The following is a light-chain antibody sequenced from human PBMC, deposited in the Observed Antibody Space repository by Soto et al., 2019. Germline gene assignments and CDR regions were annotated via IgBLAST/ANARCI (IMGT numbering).Light chain of an antibody. V-gene: IGKV1-5*01. CDR1: QSIRSW. CDR3: QQYNSYT. J-gene: IGKJ3*01. Sequence: DIQMTQSPSTLSASVGDRVTITCRASQSIRSWLAWYQQKPGKAPKLLIYDASSLESGVPPRFSGSGSGTEFTLTISSLQPDDFATYDCQQYNSYTFGPGTKVNIK. CDR2: DAS.